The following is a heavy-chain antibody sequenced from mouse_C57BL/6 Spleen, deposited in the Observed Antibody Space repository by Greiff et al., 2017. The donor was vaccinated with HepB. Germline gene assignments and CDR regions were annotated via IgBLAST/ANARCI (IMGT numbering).Heavy chain of an antibody. D-gene: IGHD1-1*01. V-gene: IGHV1-82*01. J-gene: IGHJ3*01. CDR3: ARHRSDYYGSPFAY. CDR2: IYPGDGDT. Sequence: QVQLQQSGPELVKPGASVKISCKASGYAFSSSWMNWVKQRPGKGLEWIGRIYPGDGDTNYNGKFKGKATLTADKSSSTAYMQLSSLTSEDSAVYFCARHRSDYYGSPFAYWGQGTLVTVSA. CDR1: GYAFSSSW.